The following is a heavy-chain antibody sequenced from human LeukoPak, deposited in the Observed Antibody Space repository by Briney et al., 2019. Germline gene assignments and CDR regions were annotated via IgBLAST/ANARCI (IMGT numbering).Heavy chain of an antibody. CDR3: AKDMGIAVAGHGGYYYYGMDV. V-gene: IGHV3-30*18. CDR2: ISYDGSNK. J-gene: IGHJ6*02. Sequence: GGSLRLSCAASGFTFNSYGMHWVRQAPGKGLEWVAVISYDGSNKYYADSVKGRFTISRDNSKNTLYLQMNSLRAEDTAVYYCAKDMGIAVAGHGGYYYYGMDVWGQGTTVTVSS. D-gene: IGHD6-19*01. CDR1: GFTFNSYG.